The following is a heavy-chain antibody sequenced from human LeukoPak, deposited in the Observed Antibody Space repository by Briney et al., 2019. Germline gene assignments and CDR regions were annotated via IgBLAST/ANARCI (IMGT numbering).Heavy chain of an antibody. Sequence: SETLSLTCTVSGGSISSSSYYWGWIRQPPGKGLEWIGSICYSGSTYYNPSLKSRVTISVDTSKDQFSLKLSSVTAADTAVYYCARHSYDFWSGYWYYFDYWGQGTLVTVSS. CDR3: ARHSYDFWSGYWYYFDY. J-gene: IGHJ4*02. D-gene: IGHD3-3*01. CDR1: GGSISSSSYY. CDR2: ICYSGST. V-gene: IGHV4-39*01.